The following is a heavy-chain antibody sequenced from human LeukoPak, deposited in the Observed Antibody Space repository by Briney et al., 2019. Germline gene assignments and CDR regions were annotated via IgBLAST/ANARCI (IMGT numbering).Heavy chain of an antibody. CDR1: GGSFSGYY. Sequence: SETLSLTCAVYGGSFSGYYWSWIRQPPGKGLEWTGEINHSGSTNYNPSLKSRVTISVDTSKNQFSLKLSSVTAADTAVYYCASIDIAVAGTGFNWFDPWGQGTLVTVSS. D-gene: IGHD6-19*01. CDR3: ASIDIAVAGTGFNWFDP. V-gene: IGHV4-34*01. J-gene: IGHJ5*02. CDR2: INHSGST.